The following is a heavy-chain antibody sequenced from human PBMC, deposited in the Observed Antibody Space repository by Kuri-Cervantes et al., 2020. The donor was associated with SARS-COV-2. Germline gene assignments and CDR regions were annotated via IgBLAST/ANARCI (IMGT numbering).Heavy chain of an antibody. CDR1: GFTFSSYA. V-gene: IGHV3-30-3*01. CDR3: ARGDYGDYGDY. J-gene: IGHJ4*02. D-gene: IGHD4-17*01. CDR2: ISYDGSNK. Sequence: GESLKISCAASGFTFSSYAMHWVRQAPGKGLEWVAVISYDGSNKYYADSVKGRFTISRDNSKNTLYLQMNSLRAEDTAVYYYARGDYGDYGDYWGQGTLVTVSS.